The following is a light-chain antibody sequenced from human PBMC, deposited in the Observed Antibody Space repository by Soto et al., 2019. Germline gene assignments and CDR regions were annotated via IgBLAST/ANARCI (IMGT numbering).Light chain of an antibody. V-gene: IGLV1-51*02. CDR2: ENN. J-gene: IGLJ3*02. CDR1: SSNIGNNY. CDR3: GTWDSSLSAGV. Sequence: QSVLTQPPSVSAAPGQEVTISFSGSSSNIGNNYVSWYQQLPGTAPKLLIYENNKRPSGIPDRFSGSKSGTSATLGITGLQTGDEADYYCGTWDSSLSAGVFGGGTKVTVL.